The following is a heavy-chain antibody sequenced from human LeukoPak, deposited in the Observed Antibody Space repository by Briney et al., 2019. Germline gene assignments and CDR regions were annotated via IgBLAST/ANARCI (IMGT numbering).Heavy chain of an antibody. V-gene: IGHV4-38-2*02. CDR3: ARGNYGSGVFDY. CDR1: GYSISSGYY. Sequence: SETLSLTCTVSGYSISSGYYWGWIRQPPGKGLEWIGSIYHSGSTYYNPSLKSRVTISVDTSKNQFSLKLSSVTAADTAVYYCARGNYGSGVFDYWGQGTLVTVS. CDR2: IYHSGST. D-gene: IGHD3-10*01. J-gene: IGHJ4*02.